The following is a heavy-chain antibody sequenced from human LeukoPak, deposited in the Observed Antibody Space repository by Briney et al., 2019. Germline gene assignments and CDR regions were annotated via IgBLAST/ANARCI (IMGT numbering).Heavy chain of an antibody. D-gene: IGHD3-10*01. CDR2: IPHDGNNK. CDR1: GFTFSSYG. V-gene: IGHV3-30*18. Sequence: GGSLRLSCAASGFTFSSYGMHWVRQAPGKGLEWVAVIPHDGNNKYYADSVKGRFTISRDNSKSTVYLQMNSLRAEDTAFYHCAKEIYFGSGSYPDYWGQGTLVTVSS. J-gene: IGHJ4*02. CDR3: AKEIYFGSGSYPDY.